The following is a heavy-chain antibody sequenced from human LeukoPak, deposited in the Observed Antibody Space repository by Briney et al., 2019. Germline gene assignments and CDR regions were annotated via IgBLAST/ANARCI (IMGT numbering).Heavy chain of an antibody. Sequence: PSETLSLTCTVSGGSISSGSYYWSWIRQPAGKGLEWIGRIYTSGSTNYNPSLKSRVTISVDTSKNQFSLKLSSVTAADTAVYYCARGLEHEKSITIFGVVMYYYYYYMDVWGKGTTVTISS. CDR1: GGSISSGSYY. CDR3: ARGLEHEKSITIFGVVMYYYYYYMDV. J-gene: IGHJ6*03. CDR2: IYTSGST. V-gene: IGHV4-61*02. D-gene: IGHD3-3*01.